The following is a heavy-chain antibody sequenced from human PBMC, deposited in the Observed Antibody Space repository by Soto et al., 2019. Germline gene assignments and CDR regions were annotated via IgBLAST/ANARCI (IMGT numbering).Heavy chain of an antibody. CDR3: ARRWNFGYGMDV. J-gene: IGHJ6*02. CDR1: GGSISSSSYY. CDR2: IYYSGST. Sequence: PSETLSLTCTVSGGSISSSSYYWGWIRQPPGKGLEWIGSIYYSGSTYYNPSLKSRVTISVDTSKNQFSLKLSSVTAADTAVYYCARRWNFGYGMDVWGQGTTVT. D-gene: IGHD1-7*01. V-gene: IGHV4-39*01.